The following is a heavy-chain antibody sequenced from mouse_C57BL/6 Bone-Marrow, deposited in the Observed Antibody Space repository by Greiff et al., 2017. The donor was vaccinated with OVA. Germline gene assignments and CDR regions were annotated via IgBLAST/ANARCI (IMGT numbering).Heavy chain of an antibody. CDR1: GFNIKDYY. Sequence: EVQLKQSGAELVRPGASVKLSCKASGFNIKDYYMHWVKQRPEQGLEWIGRIDPEDGDTAYDQNFQGKATLTADTSSYTAYLQLSSLRSEDTAVYYCTTGSGYDFGYWGQGTALTVSS. J-gene: IGHJ2*01. CDR2: IDPEDGDT. V-gene: IGHV14-1*01. D-gene: IGHD3-2*02. CDR3: TTGSGYDFGY.